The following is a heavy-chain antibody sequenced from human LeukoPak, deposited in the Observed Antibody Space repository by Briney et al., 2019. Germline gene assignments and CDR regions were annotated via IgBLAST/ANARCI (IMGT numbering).Heavy chain of an antibody. D-gene: IGHD5-12*01. V-gene: IGHV3-30*02. CDR2: IRYDGSNE. J-gene: IGHJ4*02. CDR3: AKTGYSGSAYGAWYFDY. Sequence: GGSLRLSCATSGFTFSSNGLHWVRQAPGKGLEWVAFIRYDGSNEYYADSVKGRFTISRDNSKNTLYLQMNSLRTEDTAVYYCAKTGYSGSAYGAWYFDYWGQGTLVTVSS. CDR1: GFTFSSNG.